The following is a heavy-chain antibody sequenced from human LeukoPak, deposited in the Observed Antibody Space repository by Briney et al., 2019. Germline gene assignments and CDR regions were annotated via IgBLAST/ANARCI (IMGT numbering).Heavy chain of an antibody. J-gene: IGHJ4*02. V-gene: IGHV1-69*06. D-gene: IGHD3-22*01. CDR2: IIPIFGTA. CDR3: ARVLYYYDSSGYYYFDY. Sequence: ASVKLSCKASGGTFSSYAISWVRQAPGQGLEWMGRIIPIFGTANYAQKFQGRVTITADKSTSTAYMELSSLRSEDTAVYYCARVLYYYDSSGYYYFDYWGQGTLVTVSS. CDR1: GGTFSSYA.